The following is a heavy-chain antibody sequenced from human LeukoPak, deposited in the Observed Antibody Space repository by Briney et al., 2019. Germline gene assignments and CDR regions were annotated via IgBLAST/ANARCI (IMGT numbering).Heavy chain of an antibody. D-gene: IGHD3-10*01. CDR3: ARRGPINYYYYYYMDV. V-gene: IGHV3-30*02. J-gene: IGHJ6*03. CDR1: GFTFSSYG. Sequence: GGSLRLSCAASGFTFSSYGMHWVRQAPGKGLEWVAFIRYDGSNKYYADSVKGRFTISRDNSKNTLYLQMNSLRAEDTAVYYCARRGPINYYYYYYMDVWGKGTTVTVSS. CDR2: IRYDGSNK.